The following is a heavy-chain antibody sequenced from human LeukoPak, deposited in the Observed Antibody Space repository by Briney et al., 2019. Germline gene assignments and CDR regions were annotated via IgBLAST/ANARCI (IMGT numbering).Heavy chain of an antibody. Sequence: SQTLSLTCTVSGGSISSGDYYWSRLRQPPGKGLEWIGYIYYSGSIYYNPSLKSRFTISVDTSKNQFSLKLSSVTAADTAVYYCARELVSRYSSSWYVSYYYYMDVWGKGTTVTVSS. J-gene: IGHJ6*03. CDR2: IYYSGSI. V-gene: IGHV4-30-4*08. CDR1: GGSISSGDYY. D-gene: IGHD6-13*01. CDR3: ARELVSRYSSSWYVSYYYYMDV.